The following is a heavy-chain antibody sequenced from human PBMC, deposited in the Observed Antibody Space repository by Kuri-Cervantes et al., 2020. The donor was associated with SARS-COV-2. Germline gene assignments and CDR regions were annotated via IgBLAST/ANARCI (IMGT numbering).Heavy chain of an antibody. V-gene: IGHV3-21*01. J-gene: IGHJ4*02. CDR2: ISSSSSYI. D-gene: IGHD5-18*01. Sequence: GESLKISCAASGFTFRSYSMNWVRQAPGKGLEWVSSISSSSSYIYFADSVKGRFTLSRDNAKNSLYLQMNRLRAEDTAVYYCARTNSYGRLGALGYWGQGTLVTVSS. CDR1: GFTFRSYS. CDR3: ARTNSYGRLGALGY.